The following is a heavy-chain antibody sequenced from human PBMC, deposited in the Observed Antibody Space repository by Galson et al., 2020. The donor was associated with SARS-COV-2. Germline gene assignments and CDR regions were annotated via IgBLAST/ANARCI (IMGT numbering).Heavy chain of an antibody. D-gene: IGHD6-19*01. V-gene: IGHV1-2*02. Sequence: GESLKISCKASGYTFTDYYIHWVRQAPGQGLEWMGWIRTDTGRTDSAQRFQGRVTMTRDSSISTAYMELSRLTSDDTAVYYCARADMSGWYVEGEWGQGTLVTVSS. CDR2: IRTDTGRT. J-gene: IGHJ4*02. CDR1: GYTFTDYY. CDR3: ARADMSGWYVEGE.